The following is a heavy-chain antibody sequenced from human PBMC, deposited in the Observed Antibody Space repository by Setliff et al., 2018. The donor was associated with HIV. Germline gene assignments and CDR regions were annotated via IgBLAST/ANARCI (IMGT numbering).Heavy chain of an antibody. V-gene: IGHV1-58*02. J-gene: IGHJ6*03. Sequence: SVKVSCKASGFTFTNSAMQWVRQARGQRLEWIGWIVVGSYNTNYAQKFQERVIITRDLSTSTAYMGLSSLRSEDTAVYYCAAASNRRVRGVNLHYYYYMDVWGKGTTVTVSS. D-gene: IGHD3-10*01. CDR1: GFTFTNSA. CDR2: IVVGSYNT. CDR3: AAASNRRVRGVNLHYYYYMDV.